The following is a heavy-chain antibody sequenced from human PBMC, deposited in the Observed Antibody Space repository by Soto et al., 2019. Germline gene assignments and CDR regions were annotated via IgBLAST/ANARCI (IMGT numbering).Heavy chain of an antibody. CDR2: IYPGDSDT. V-gene: IGHV5-51*01. CDR1: GYSFTTYW. D-gene: IGHD3-22*01. CDR3: ARRVITPEYYFDY. J-gene: IGHJ4*02. Sequence: LGESLKISCKASGYSFTTYWLVWVRQMPGKGLEWMGIIYPGDSDTKYSPSFEGQVTISADKTFSTAYLQWFSLKSSDTAIYYCARRVITPEYYFDYWGQGTPVTVSA.